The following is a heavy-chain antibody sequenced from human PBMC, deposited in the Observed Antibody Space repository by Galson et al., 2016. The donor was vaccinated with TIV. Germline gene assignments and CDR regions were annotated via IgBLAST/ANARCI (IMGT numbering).Heavy chain of an antibody. D-gene: IGHD2-21*01. Sequence: SLRLSCAASGFTVSGNYMTWVRQAPGKGLEWVSLIYNDGSTTYADSVKGRFSISRDNFKNTVYLQMNSLRADDTAVYYCARDRRHCGNECYLFYYYGMDVWGQGTTVTVS. CDR1: GFTVSGNY. CDR2: IYNDGST. V-gene: IGHV3-53*05. J-gene: IGHJ6*02. CDR3: ARDRRHCGNECYLFYYYGMDV.